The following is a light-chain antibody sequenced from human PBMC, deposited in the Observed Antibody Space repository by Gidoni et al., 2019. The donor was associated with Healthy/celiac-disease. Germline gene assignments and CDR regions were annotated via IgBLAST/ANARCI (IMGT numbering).Light chain of an antibody. Sequence: SVSVSPGQTASITCSGDKLGDKYACWYQQKPGQSPVLVIYQDSKRPSGIPERFSGSNSGNTATLTISGTQAMDEADYYCQAWDSSIVVFGGGTKLTVL. CDR2: QDS. V-gene: IGLV3-1*01. CDR3: QAWDSSIVV. CDR1: KLGDKY. J-gene: IGLJ2*01.